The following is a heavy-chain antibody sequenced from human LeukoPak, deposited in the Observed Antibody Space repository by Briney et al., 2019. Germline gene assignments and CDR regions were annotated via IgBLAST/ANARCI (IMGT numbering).Heavy chain of an antibody. CDR3: ARGGRAMVTSYDY. CDR1: GYTITSYG. J-gene: IGHJ4*02. Sequence: ASVKVSCMASGYTITSYGISWVRQAPGQGREWMGWISSYNGNTNYAQKLQGRVTMTTDTTTSTAYMELRSLRSDDTAVYYCARGGRAMVTSYDYWGEGTLVTVSS. CDR2: ISSYNGNT. V-gene: IGHV1-18*01. D-gene: IGHD5-18*01.